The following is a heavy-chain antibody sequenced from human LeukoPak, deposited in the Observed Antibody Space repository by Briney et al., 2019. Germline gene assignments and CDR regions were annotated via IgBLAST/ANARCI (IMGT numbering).Heavy chain of an antibody. CDR2: IYGGGDT. Sequence: GGSLRLSCAVSGFTVSNDYMSWVRQAPGRGLEWVSVIYGGGDTYYADSVRGRFTISRDNFENTLFLQMDSLRAEDTAVYYCTRLLPSSHHFFDSWGQGTLVTVSS. CDR1: GFTVSNDY. J-gene: IGHJ4*02. D-gene: IGHD6-6*01. CDR3: TRLLPSSHHFFDS. V-gene: IGHV3-53*01.